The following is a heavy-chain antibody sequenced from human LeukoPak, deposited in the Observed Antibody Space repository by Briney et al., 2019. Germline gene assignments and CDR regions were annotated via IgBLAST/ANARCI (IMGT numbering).Heavy chain of an antibody. Sequence: QPGGSLRLSCAASGFTFSSYWMHWVRQAPGKGLVWVSLINSDGSSTSYADSVKGRFTISRDNAKNTLYLQINSLRAEDTAVYYCARVYDFWSAPHQSYWGQGTLVTVSS. V-gene: IGHV3-74*01. CDR1: GFTFSSYW. CDR2: INSDGSST. CDR3: ARVYDFWSAPHQSY. J-gene: IGHJ4*02. D-gene: IGHD3-3*01.